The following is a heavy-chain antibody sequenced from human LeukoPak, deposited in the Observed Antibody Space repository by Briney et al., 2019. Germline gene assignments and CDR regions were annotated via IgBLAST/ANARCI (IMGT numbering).Heavy chain of an antibody. J-gene: IGHJ2*01. Sequence: SETLSLTCTVSGGSISSYYWSWIRQPPGKGLEWIGYIYYSGSTNYNPSLKSRVTISVDPSKNQFSLKLSSVTAADTAVYYCARSDCSGGSCYQAPYWYFDLWGRGTLVTVSS. CDR1: GGSISSYY. CDR2: IYYSGST. CDR3: ARSDCSGGSCYQAPYWYFDL. V-gene: IGHV4-59*08. D-gene: IGHD2-15*01.